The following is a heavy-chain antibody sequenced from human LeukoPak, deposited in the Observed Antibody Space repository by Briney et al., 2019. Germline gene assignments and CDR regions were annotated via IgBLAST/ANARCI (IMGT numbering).Heavy chain of an antibody. Sequence: PSETLSLTCAVYGGSFSGDYWSWIRQPPGKGLEWIGEINHSGSTNYNPSLKSRVTISVDTSKNQFSLKLSSVTAADTAVYYCASLSTTVTTIRGADYYYGMDVWGQGTTVTVSS. CDR3: ASLSTTVTTIRGADYYYGMDV. V-gene: IGHV4-34*01. CDR1: GGSFSGDY. CDR2: INHSGST. D-gene: IGHD4-11*01. J-gene: IGHJ6*02.